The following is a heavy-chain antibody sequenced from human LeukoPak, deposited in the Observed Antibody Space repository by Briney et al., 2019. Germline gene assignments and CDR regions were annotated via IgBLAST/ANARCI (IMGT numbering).Heavy chain of an antibody. D-gene: IGHD1-26*01. CDR2: ISSDGDNT. Sequence: GGSLRLSCSASGFIFSNYGMYWVRQAPGKGLEFVSAISSDGDNTFYADSVKGRFTISRDNSKNTLYLQTSSLRGEDTAVYYCATVGMGATIGYWGQGTLVTVSS. CDR3: ATVGMGATIGY. J-gene: IGHJ4*02. V-gene: IGHV3-64D*06. CDR1: GFIFSNYG.